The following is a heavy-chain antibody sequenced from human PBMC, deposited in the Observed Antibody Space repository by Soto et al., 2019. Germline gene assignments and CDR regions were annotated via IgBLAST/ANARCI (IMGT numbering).Heavy chain of an antibody. CDR3: ARDSDYDFWSGYYKAYYYYMDV. D-gene: IGHD3-3*01. Sequence: EVQLVESGGGLVKPGGSLRLSCAASGFTFSSYSMNWVRQAPGKGLEWVSSISSRSSYIYYADSVKGRFTISRDNAKNSLYLQMNSLRAEDTAVYYCARDSDYDFWSGYYKAYYYYMDVWGKGTTVTVSS. V-gene: IGHV3-21*01. J-gene: IGHJ6*03. CDR2: ISSRSSYI. CDR1: GFTFSSYS.